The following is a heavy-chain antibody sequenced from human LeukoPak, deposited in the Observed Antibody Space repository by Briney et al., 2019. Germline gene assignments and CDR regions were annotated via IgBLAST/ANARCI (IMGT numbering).Heavy chain of an antibody. Sequence: GESLKIFCKSSGYSFTNYWIGWVRQMPGKGLEWVGIIYPGDSDTRYSPSFQGQVTISADKSISTAYLPWSSLKASDTAMYYCARGPEDILRYCDQNPWFDPWGQGTLVTLSP. CDR2: IYPGDSDT. D-gene: IGHD3-9*01. CDR3: ARGPEDILRYCDQNPWFDP. J-gene: IGHJ5*02. V-gene: IGHV5-51*01. CDR1: GYSFTNYW.